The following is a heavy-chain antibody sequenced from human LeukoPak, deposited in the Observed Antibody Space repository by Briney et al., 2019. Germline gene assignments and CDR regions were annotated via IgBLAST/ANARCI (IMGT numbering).Heavy chain of an antibody. D-gene: IGHD3-9*01. CDR2: IYTSGST. CDR3: AREPQYYDILTGYSSTLRFDP. V-gene: IGHV4-4*07. Sequence: SETLSLTCTVSGGSISSYYWSWIRQPAGKGLEWIGRIYTSGSTNYNPSLKSRVTMSVDTSKNQFSLKLSSVTAADTAVYYCAREPQYYDILTGYSSTLRFDPWGQGTLGTVSS. J-gene: IGHJ5*02. CDR1: GGSISSYY.